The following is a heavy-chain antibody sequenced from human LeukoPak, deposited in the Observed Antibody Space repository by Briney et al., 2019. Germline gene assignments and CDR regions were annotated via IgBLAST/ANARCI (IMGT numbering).Heavy chain of an antibody. D-gene: IGHD4-23*01. CDR2: INAKSCAT. V-gene: IGHV1-2*02. J-gene: IGHJ3*02. CDR3: CRELVDGGNDRGAFDM. CDR1: GYTFTGYY. Sequence: ASVKISCKTSGYTFTGYYMLWVRQAPGQGLAWMGWINAKSCATKSAPKFQGRVNMTSDTSISTAFLDLSRLSSGEHALYYFCRELVDGGNDRGAFDMWGQGTMVTVSS.